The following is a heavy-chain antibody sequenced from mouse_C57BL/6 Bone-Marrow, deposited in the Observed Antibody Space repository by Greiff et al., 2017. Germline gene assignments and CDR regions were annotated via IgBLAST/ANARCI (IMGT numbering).Heavy chain of an antibody. Sequence: EVKLVESGGGLVKPGGSLKLSCAASGFTFSDYGMHWVRQAPEKGLEWVAYISSGSSTIYYADTVKGRFTISRDNAKNTLFLQMTSLRSEDTAMYYCARKAYYSNYAWFAYWGQGTLGTVSA. CDR3: ARKAYYSNYAWFAY. D-gene: IGHD2-5*01. CDR1: GFTFSDYG. J-gene: IGHJ3*01. CDR2: ISSGSSTI. V-gene: IGHV5-17*01.